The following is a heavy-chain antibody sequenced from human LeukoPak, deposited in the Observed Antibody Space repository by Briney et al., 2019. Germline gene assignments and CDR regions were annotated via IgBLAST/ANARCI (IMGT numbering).Heavy chain of an antibody. D-gene: IGHD5-18*01. J-gene: IGHJ4*02. Sequence: GGSLRLSCAASGFTFSSYGMHWVRQAPGKGLEWVAVISYDGSNKYYADSVKGRFTISRDNSKNTLYLQMNSLRAEDTAVYYCAKSTTWIQLWSYFDYWGQGTLVTVSS. CDR1: GFTFSSYG. CDR3: AKSTTWIQLWSYFDY. CDR2: ISYDGSNK. V-gene: IGHV3-30*18.